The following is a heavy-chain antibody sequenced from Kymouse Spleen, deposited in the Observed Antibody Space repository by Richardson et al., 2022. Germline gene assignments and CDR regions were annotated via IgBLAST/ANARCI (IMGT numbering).Heavy chain of an antibody. D-gene: IGHD3-10*01. CDR2: INHSGST. CDR1: GGSFSGYY. Sequence: QVQLQQWGAGLLKPSETLSLTCAVYGGSFSGYYWSWIRQPPGKGLEWIGEINHSGSTNYNPSLKSRVTISVDTSKNQFSLKLSSVTAADTAVYYCARGITMVRGVIIALFDYWGQGTLVTVSS. J-gene: IGHJ4*02. V-gene: IGHV4-34*01. CDR3: ARGITMVRGVIIALFDY.